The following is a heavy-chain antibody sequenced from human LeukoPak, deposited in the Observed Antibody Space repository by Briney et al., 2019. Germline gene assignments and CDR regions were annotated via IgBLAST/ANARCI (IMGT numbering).Heavy chain of an antibody. D-gene: IGHD3-16*01. CDR3: ARGEWDPYYFDY. CDR2: INPSGGST. V-gene: IGHV1-46*01. J-gene: IGHJ4*02. CDR1: GGTFSSYA. Sequence: ASVKVSCKASGGTFSSYAISWVRQAPGQGLEWMGIINPSGGSTSYAQKFQGRVTMTRDTSTSTVYMELSSLRSEDTAVYYCARGEWDPYYFDYWGQGTLVTVSS.